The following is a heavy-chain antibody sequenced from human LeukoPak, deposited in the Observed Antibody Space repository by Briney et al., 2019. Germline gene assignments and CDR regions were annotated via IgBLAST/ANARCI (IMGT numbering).Heavy chain of an antibody. J-gene: IGHJ4*02. V-gene: IGHV1-69*01. D-gene: IGHD1-26*01. CDR3: ARQSSGGATDFDY. CDR1: GGTFSSYA. Sequence: SVKVSCKASGGTFSSYAISWVRQAPGQGLGWLGGIIPIFGTANYAQKFQGRVTITADESTSTAYMELSSLRSEDTAVYYCARQSSGGATDFDYWGQGTLVTVSS. CDR2: IIPIFGTA.